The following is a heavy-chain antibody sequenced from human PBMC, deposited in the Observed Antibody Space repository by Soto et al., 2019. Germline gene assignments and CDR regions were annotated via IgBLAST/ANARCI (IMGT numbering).Heavy chain of an antibody. J-gene: IGHJ4*02. CDR2: ISYDGSNK. CDR3: AKDVTMVRGVTRGAFDY. CDR1: GFTFSSYG. Sequence: LSLPCAASGFTFSSYGMHWVRQAPGKGLEWVAVISYDGSNKYYADSVKGRFTISRDNSKNTLYLQMNSLRAEDTAVYYCAKDVTMVRGVTRGAFDYWGQGTLVTVSS. D-gene: IGHD3-10*01. V-gene: IGHV3-30*18.